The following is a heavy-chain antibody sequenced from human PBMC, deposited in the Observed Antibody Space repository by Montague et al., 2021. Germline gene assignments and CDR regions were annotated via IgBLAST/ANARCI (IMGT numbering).Heavy chain of an antibody. Sequence: SETLSLTCTVSGGSISSDTCSWIWQRPSKGMGRMGFISYSGSTNFNSSLKSRGTISLDTSKNQFSLNLSSMTAADTAVYYCARDTTSDGFDIWGQGTMVSVSS. CDR3: ARDTTSDGFDI. J-gene: IGHJ3*02. CDR2: ISYSGST. D-gene: IGHD4-11*01. CDR1: GGSISSDT. V-gene: IGHV4-59*13.